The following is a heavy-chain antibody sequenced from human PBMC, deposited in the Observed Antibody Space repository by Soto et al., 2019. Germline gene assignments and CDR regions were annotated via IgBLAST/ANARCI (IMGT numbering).Heavy chain of an antibody. J-gene: IGHJ4*02. CDR3: AKDDHVSYFDY. Sequence: PGGSLRLSSAASGSTFSSYAMSLVRQAPGKWLEWVSAISGSGGSTYYADSVKGRFTISGDNSKNTLYLQMNSLRAEDTAVYYCAKDDHVSYFDYWGQGTLVTVSS. CDR1: GSTFSSYA. CDR2: ISGSGGST. V-gene: IGHV3-23*01.